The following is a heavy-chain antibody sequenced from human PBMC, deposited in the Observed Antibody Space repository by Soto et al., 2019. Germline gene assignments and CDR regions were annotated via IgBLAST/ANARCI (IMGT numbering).Heavy chain of an antibody. V-gene: IGHV1-69*12. CDR1: GGTFSSYA. Sequence: QVQLVQSGAEVKKPGSSVKVSCKASGGTFSSYAISWVRQAPGQGLEWMGGIIPIFGTENYAQKFQGRVTITADEATSTDYMNLISLRSEDTAVYYCARFRAEWLPYYYSYGMDVWGQGTTVTVSS. CDR2: IIPIFGTE. J-gene: IGHJ6*02. D-gene: IGHD3-3*01. CDR3: ARFRAEWLPYYYSYGMDV.